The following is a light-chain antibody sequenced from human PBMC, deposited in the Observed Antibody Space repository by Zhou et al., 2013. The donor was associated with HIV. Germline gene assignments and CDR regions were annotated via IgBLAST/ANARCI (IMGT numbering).Light chain of an antibody. CDR2: ASS. CDR1: QSVSSIY. J-gene: IGKJ1*01. V-gene: IGKV3-20*01. CDR3: QQYGSSPLT. Sequence: EIVLTQSPGTLSLSPGERATLSCRASQSVSSIYLAWYQQKPGQAPRLLIYASSSRATGIPDRFSGSGSGTDFTLTISRLEPEDFAVYYCQQYGSSPLTFAQGTKVEI.